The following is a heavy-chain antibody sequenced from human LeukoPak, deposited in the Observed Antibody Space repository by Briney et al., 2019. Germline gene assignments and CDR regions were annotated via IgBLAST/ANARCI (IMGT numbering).Heavy chain of an antibody. Sequence: SETLSLTCTVSGGSISGSSYYWGWIRQPPGKGLEWIGSIFYDGSTYYNSPLKSRVTISVDTSRNQFSLKLSSVTAADTAVYYCARHNRDGGVIVFDYWGQGTLVTVSS. CDR1: GGSISGSSYY. D-gene: IGHD3-16*02. V-gene: IGHV4-39*01. CDR2: IFYDGST. J-gene: IGHJ4*02. CDR3: ARHNRDGGVIVFDY.